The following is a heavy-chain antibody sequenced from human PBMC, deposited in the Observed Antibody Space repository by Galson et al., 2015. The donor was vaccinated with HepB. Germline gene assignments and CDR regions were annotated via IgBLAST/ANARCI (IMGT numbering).Heavy chain of an antibody. CDR1: GYTFTSYA. CDR2: INAGNGNT. J-gene: IGHJ4*02. V-gene: IGHV1-3*01. Sequence: SVKVSCKASGYTFTSYAMHWVRQAPGQRLEWMGWINAGNGNTKYSQKFQDRVTITRDSSASTVYMELSSLRSEDTAVYYCARDTAYASGTYGNLWGPDFWGQGTLVTVSS. D-gene: IGHD3-10*01. CDR3: ARDTAYASGTYGNLWGPDF.